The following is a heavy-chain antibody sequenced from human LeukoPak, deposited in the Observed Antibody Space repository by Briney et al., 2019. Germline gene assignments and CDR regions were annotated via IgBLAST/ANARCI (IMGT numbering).Heavy chain of an antibody. V-gene: IGHV1-2*02. CDR2: INPNSGGT. CDR1: GYTFTGYY. J-gene: IGHJ4*02. Sequence: GASVKVSCKASGYTFTGYYMHWVRQAPGQGREWMGWINPNSGGTNYAQKFQGRVTMTRDTSISTAYMELSRLRSDDTAVYYCARDPPRGDKGFDYWGQGTLVTVSS. CDR3: ARDPPRGDKGFDY. D-gene: IGHD3-16*01.